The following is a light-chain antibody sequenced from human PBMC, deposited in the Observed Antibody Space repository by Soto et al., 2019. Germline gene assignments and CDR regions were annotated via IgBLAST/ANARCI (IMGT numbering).Light chain of an antibody. V-gene: IGKV1-39*01. CDR2: AVS. CDR3: QQSYSAPRT. CDR1: QSISTY. Sequence: DIQMTQSPPSLSASVGDRVTITCRASQSISTYLNWYQQKPGKAPNLLIFAVSNLQSGVPSRFSGSGSATDFTLTISTLQPEDFATYYCQQSYSAPRTFGQGTKVEIK. J-gene: IGKJ1*01.